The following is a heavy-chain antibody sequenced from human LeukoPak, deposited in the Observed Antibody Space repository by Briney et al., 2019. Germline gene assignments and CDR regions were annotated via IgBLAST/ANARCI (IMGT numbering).Heavy chain of an antibody. CDR3: ASPNPIGDLSWLDY. V-gene: IGHV3-23*01. CDR2: IGGSGDNR. Sequence: PGGSLRLSCAASGFTFSSYAMSWVRQPPEKGLEWVSVIGGSGDNRYYADSVKGQFTISRDNSKNTLYLQMNSLRVEDTAVYYCASPNPIGDLSWLDYWGQGALVTVSS. CDR1: GFTFSSYA. D-gene: IGHD3-10*01. J-gene: IGHJ4*02.